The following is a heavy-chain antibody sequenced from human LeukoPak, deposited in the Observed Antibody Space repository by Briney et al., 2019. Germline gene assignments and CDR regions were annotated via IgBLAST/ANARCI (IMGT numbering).Heavy chain of an antibody. CDR3: ARDTVSGSHDFDY. D-gene: IGHD3-10*01. J-gene: IGHJ4*02. CDR2: IWYDGSIQ. V-gene: IGHV3-33*01. Sequence: GGSLRLSCAASGFTFSSYGMHWVRQAPGKGLEWVAAIWYDGSIQYYADSVKGRFSISRDNSKNTVYLQMSSLRGEDTAVYYCARDTVSGSHDFDYWGQGTLVTVSS. CDR1: GFTFSSYG.